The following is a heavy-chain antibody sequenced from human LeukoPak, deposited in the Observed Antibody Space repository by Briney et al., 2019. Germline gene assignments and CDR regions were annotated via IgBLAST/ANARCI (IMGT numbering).Heavy chain of an antibody. Sequence: PGGSLRLSCAASGFTFSSYAMSWIRQAPGKGLEWVSAISGSGGSTYYADSVKGRFTISRDNSKNTLYLQMNSLRAEDTAVYYCAKGSSSWYTGVYDYWGQGTLVTASS. CDR1: GFTFSSYA. CDR2: ISGSGGST. V-gene: IGHV3-23*01. D-gene: IGHD6-13*01. CDR3: AKGSSSWYTGVYDY. J-gene: IGHJ4*02.